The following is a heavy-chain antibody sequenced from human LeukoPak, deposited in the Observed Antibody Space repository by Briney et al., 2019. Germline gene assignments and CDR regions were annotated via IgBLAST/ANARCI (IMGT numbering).Heavy chain of an antibody. CDR2: IYYSGST. Sequence: SETLSLTCAVSGGSISSGGYSWSWIRQPPGKGLEWIGYIYYSGSTNYNPSLKSRVTISVDTSKNQFSLKLSSVTAADTAVYYCARGSMEDTHWGQGTLVTVSS. CDR1: GGSISSGGYS. J-gene: IGHJ4*02. D-gene: IGHD6-6*01. CDR3: ARGSMEDTH. V-gene: IGHV4-61*08.